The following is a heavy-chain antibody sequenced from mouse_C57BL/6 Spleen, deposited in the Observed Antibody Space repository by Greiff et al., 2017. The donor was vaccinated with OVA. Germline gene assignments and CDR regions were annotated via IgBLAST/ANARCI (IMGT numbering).Heavy chain of an antibody. J-gene: IGHJ4*01. CDR1: GYTFTSYW. Sequence: QVQLQQPGAELVLPGASVKLSCKASGYTFTSYWMHWVKQRPGQGLAWIGEIDPSDSYTNYNQKFKSKSTLTVDKSSSTAYMQLSSLTSEDSTVYDGARSRYDGSHYARDYWGQGTSVTVSS. CDR3: ARSRYDGSHYARDY. CDR2: IDPSDSYT. D-gene: IGHD2-3*01. V-gene: IGHV1-69*01.